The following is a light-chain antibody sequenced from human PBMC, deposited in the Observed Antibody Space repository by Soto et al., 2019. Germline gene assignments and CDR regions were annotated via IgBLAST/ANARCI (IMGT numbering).Light chain of an antibody. V-gene: IGLV2-14*01. CDR2: EVS. CDR1: SRDVGGYNY. Sequence: QSALTQPASVSGSPGQSITISCTGTSRDVGGYNYVSWHQQHPGKAPKVIITEVSNRPSGVSNRFSGSKSGNTASLTISGRQAEDEADDYCSSYISSSTFVVFGGGTQLTVL. J-gene: IGLJ2*01. CDR3: SSYISSSTFVV.